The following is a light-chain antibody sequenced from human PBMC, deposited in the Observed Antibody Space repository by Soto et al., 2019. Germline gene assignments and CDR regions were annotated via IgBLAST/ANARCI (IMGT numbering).Light chain of an antibody. V-gene: IGKV1-5*03. CDR3: QLYNTSWS. J-gene: IGKJ1*01. Sequence: DIQMTQSPSTLSASVGDRVTITCRASQTISSWLAWYQAKPGKAPKLLIYKASNLGSGVPSRFSGSGSGTEFTLTISSLQPDDFATYYCQLYNTSWSFGQATKVEIK. CDR2: KAS. CDR1: QTISSW.